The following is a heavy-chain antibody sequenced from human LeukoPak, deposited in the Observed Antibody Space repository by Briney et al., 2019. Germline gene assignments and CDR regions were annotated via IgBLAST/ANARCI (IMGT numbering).Heavy chain of an antibody. CDR2: IRHDETNS. D-gene: IGHD6-6*01. J-gene: IGHJ4*02. CDR1: GLNLNSYA. Sequence: GGSLRLSCAVSGLNLNSYAMHWVPRARGKGLEGVAVIRHDETNSFYAGSVQGRFTISRDTSKKLLYLQMNSLRVEDTAVYYCAKEYTPSSPLGELDSWGQGTLVTVSS. CDR3: AKEYTPSSPLGELDS. V-gene: IGHV3-30*02.